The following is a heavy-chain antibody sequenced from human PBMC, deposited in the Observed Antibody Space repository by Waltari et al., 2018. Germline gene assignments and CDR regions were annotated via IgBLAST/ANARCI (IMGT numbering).Heavy chain of an antibody. CDR2: MNPNRCNT. Sequence: QVQLVQSGAEVKKPGASVTVSCKASGYTFTSYDINWVRRATGQGLEWMGWMNPNRCNTGYAQKFQGRVTMTRNTSLSTAYMELSSLRSEDTAVYYCATFYDRDAFDIWGQGTMVTVSS. CDR1: GYTFTSYD. D-gene: IGHD3-22*01. V-gene: IGHV1-8*01. CDR3: ATFYDRDAFDI. J-gene: IGHJ3*02.